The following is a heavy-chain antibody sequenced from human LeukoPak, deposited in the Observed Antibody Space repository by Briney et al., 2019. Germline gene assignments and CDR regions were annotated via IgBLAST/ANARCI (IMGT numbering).Heavy chain of an antibody. CDR3: AKFGLYYNMDV. CDR2: IHYSGST. CDR1: GGSISGFY. J-gene: IGHJ6*02. Sequence: SETLSLTCAVSGGSISGFYWTWIRQPPGKGLEFIGQIHYSGSTDYNPSLKSRITMSVDTSKNQFFLSLNSVTAADTAVYYCAKFGLYYNMDVWGQGTTVTVSS. V-gene: IGHV4-59*03. D-gene: IGHD3-16*01.